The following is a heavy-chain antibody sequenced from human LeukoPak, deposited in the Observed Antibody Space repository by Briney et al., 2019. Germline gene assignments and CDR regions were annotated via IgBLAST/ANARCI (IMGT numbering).Heavy chain of an antibody. Sequence: GESLQISCKGSGYTFTSYWIGWVRQMPGKGLERRGIIYPGDSDTRYSPSFQGQVTISADKSISTAYLQWSSLKASDTAMYYCASSDSSGYFGYWGQGTLVTVSS. CDR3: ASSDSSGYFGY. V-gene: IGHV5-51*01. D-gene: IGHD3-22*01. CDR2: IYPGDSDT. J-gene: IGHJ4*02. CDR1: GYTFTSYW.